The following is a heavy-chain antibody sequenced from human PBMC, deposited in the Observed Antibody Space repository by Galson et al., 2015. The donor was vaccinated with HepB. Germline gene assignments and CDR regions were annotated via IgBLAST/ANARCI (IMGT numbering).Heavy chain of an antibody. CDR1: GYTFTGYY. J-gene: IGHJ6*02. V-gene: IGHV1-2*02. CDR2: INPNSGGT. CDR3: AKDSSGYYYYYYGMDV. Sequence: SVKVSCKASGYTFTGYYMHWVRQAPGQGLEWMGWINPNSGGTNYAQKFQGRVTMTRDTSISTAYMELSRLRSDDTAVYYCAKDSSGYYYYYYGMDVWGQGTTVTVSS. D-gene: IGHD3-22*01.